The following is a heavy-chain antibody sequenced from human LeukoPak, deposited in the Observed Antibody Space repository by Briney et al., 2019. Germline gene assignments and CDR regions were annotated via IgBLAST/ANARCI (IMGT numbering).Heavy chain of an antibody. CDR1: GFTVSSNY. D-gene: IGHD1-26*01. CDR3: ARAPQGAPSFYFGY. J-gene: IGHJ4*02. V-gene: IGHV3-53*01. CDR2: IYSGGST. Sequence: PGGSLRLSCAASGFTVSSNYMSWVRQAPGKGLEWVSVIYSGGSTYYADSVKGRFTISRDNSKNTLYLQMNSLRGEGTAVYYCARAPQGAPSFYFGYWGQGTLVTVSS.